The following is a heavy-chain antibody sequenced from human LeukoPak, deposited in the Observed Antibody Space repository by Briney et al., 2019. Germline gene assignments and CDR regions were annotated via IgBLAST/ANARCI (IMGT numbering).Heavy chain of an antibody. CDR2: INPNSGGT. CDR1: GYTFTGYY. Sequence: ASVKVSCTASGYTFTGYYMHWVRRAPGQGLEWMGWINPNSGGTHYAQKFQGRVTMTRDTSISTAYMELSRLRSDDTAVYYCAREQSSGWTARPPDYWGQGTLVTVSS. CDR3: AREQSSGWTARPPDY. V-gene: IGHV1-2*02. D-gene: IGHD6-25*01. J-gene: IGHJ4*02.